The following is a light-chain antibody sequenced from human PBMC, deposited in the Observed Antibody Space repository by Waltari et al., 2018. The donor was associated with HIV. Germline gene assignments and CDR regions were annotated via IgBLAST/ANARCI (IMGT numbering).Light chain of an antibody. J-gene: IGLJ3*02. CDR1: ALAKQF. Sequence: SFDLRQAPALSVSPGQTARITCSGDALAKQFCYWYQQKPGQAPVLVIYNDNERPSGIPQRCSGSSSGTTATLTSSGVQAEDEADYYCQSADSSVTYEVVFGGGTKLTVL. CDR2: NDN. CDR3: QSADSSVTYEVV. V-gene: IGLV3-25*03.